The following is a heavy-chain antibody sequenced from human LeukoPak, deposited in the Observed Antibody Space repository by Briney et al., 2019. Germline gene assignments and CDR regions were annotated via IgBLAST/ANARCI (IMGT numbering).Heavy chain of an antibody. CDR3: ARGRYSSSWYYFDY. Sequence: GASVKVSCKASGYTFTSYDINWVRRATGQGLEWMGWMNPNSGNTGYAQKFQGRVTMTRNTSISTAYMELSSLRSEDTAVYYCARGRYSSSWYYFDYWGQGTLVTVSS. J-gene: IGHJ4*02. V-gene: IGHV1-8*01. D-gene: IGHD6-13*01. CDR2: MNPNSGNT. CDR1: GYTFTSYD.